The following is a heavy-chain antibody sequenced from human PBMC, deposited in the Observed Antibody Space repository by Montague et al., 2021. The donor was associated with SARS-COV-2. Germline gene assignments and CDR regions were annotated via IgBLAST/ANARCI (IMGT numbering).Heavy chain of an antibody. D-gene: IGHD5-24*01. CDR2: IYHSGST. V-gene: IGHV4-38-2*02. CDR3: AKMAGSHDTFDI. CDR1: GYSISTGYY. Sequence: SETLSLTCTVSGYSISTGYYWGWIRQPPGKGLEWIGTIYHSGSTYFNPSLKSRVTISEDTSKNQFSLNLSSVTAADTAVYYCAKMAGSHDTFDIWRRGTMVTVSS. J-gene: IGHJ3*02.